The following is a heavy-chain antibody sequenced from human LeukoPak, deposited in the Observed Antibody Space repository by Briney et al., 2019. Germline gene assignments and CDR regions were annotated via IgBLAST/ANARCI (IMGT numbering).Heavy chain of an antibody. Sequence: GESLKISCKGSGYSFTSYWIAWVRQMPGKGLEWVGIIYPHDSDTRYSPSFQGQVTISVDKSIITAYLQWNSLKASDTAIYYCARFSDFGSLFDYWGQGTLVTVSS. J-gene: IGHJ4*02. V-gene: IGHV5-51*01. CDR1: GYSFTSYW. CDR2: IYPHDSDT. D-gene: IGHD3-3*01. CDR3: ARFSDFGSLFDY.